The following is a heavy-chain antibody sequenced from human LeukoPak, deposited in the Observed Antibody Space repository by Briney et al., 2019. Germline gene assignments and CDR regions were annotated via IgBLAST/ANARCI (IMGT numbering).Heavy chain of an antibody. Sequence: SETLSLTCTVSGGSISSSSYYWGWIRQPPGKGLEWIGSIYYSGSTYYNPSLKSRVTISVDTSKNQFSLKLSSVTAADTAVYYCARHMYYYGSGTDPWGQGTLVTVSS. CDR2: IYYSGST. CDR1: GGSISSSSYY. D-gene: IGHD3-10*01. V-gene: IGHV4-39*01. CDR3: ARHMYYYGSGTDP. J-gene: IGHJ5*02.